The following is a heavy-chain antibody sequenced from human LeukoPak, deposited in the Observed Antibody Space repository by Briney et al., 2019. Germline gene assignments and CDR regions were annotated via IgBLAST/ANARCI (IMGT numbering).Heavy chain of an antibody. CDR1: GGTFSSYA. CDR3: ARGGVAAAGIVAFDI. Sequence: ASVKVFCKASGGTFSSYAISWVRQAPGQGLEWMGRIIPILGIANYAQKFQGRVTITADKSTSTAYMELSSLRSEDTAVYYCARGGVAAAGIVAFDIWGQGTMVTVSS. D-gene: IGHD6-13*01. CDR2: IIPILGIA. J-gene: IGHJ3*02. V-gene: IGHV1-69*04.